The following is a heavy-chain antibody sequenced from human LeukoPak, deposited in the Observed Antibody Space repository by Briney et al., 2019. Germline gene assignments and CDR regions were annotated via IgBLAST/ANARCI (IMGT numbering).Heavy chain of an antibody. Sequence: SETLSLPCAVSGGSISSSNWWSWVRQPPGKGLEWIGEIYHSGSTNYNPSLKSRVTISVDKSKNQFSLKLSSVTAADTAVYYCARAWGYCSGGSCHNWFDPWGQGTLVTVSS. CDR2: IYHSGST. CDR1: GGSISSSNW. J-gene: IGHJ5*02. V-gene: IGHV4-4*02. CDR3: ARAWGYCSGGSCHNWFDP. D-gene: IGHD2-15*01.